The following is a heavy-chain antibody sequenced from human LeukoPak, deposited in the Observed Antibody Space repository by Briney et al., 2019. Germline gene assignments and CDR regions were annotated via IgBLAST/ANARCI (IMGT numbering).Heavy chain of an antibody. V-gene: IGHV3-23*01. CDR1: GFIFSTYW. J-gene: IGHJ4*02. CDR3: ARNLPGSYSGLGY. CDR2: TSGSSGST. Sequence: GGSLRLSCAASGFIFSTYWTNWVRQAPGKGPQWVSGTSGSSGSTYYADSVKGRFTISRDNSKSTLFLQMNSLRADDTAVYCCARNLPGSYSGLGYWGQGTLVTVSS. D-gene: IGHD1-26*01.